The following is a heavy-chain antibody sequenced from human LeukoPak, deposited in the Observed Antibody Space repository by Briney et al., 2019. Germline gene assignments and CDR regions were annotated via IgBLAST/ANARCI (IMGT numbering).Heavy chain of an antibody. CDR3: GRVKEASAFDI. J-gene: IGHJ3*02. Sequence: GGSLRLSCAAYGFTFSSYSMNWVPQAPGKGLEWVSSVSSSGRHMYYADSVKGRFTISRDNAKNSLYLQMNSLRAEDTAVYYCGRVKEASAFDIWGQGTMVTVSS. CDR1: GFTFSSYS. V-gene: IGHV3-21*01. D-gene: IGHD5-12*01. CDR2: VSSSGRHM.